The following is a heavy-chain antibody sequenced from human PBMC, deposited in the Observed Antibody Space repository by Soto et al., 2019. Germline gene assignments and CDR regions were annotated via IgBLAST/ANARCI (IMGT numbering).Heavy chain of an antibody. Sequence: ATRTVRVTISLAAVSFSKREVGVGWIRQPPGKALEWLALIYWDDDKRYSPSLESRLTITKDTSKNQVVLTMTNIDPVDTATYYCVHRDLEDDYSPPCDYWCHGTLVTVSS. CDR1: AVSFSKREVG. V-gene: IGHV2-5*02. CDR3: VHRDLEDDYSPPCDY. CDR2: IYWDDDK. D-gene: IGHD4-17*01. J-gene: IGHJ4*01.